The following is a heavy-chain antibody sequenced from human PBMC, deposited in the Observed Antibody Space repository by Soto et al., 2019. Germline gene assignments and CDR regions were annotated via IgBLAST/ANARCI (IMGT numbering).Heavy chain of an antibody. CDR2: IYYSGST. CDR1: GGSISSSSYY. J-gene: IGHJ3*02. D-gene: IGHD3-22*01. CDR3: ARGYYYDSLAFDI. Sequence: KPSETLSLTCTVSGGSISSSSYYWGWIRQPPGKGLEWIGSIYYSGSTYYNPSLKSRVTISVDTSKNQFSLKLSSVTAADTAVYYCARGYYYDSLAFDIWGQGTMVTVSS. V-gene: IGHV4-39*01.